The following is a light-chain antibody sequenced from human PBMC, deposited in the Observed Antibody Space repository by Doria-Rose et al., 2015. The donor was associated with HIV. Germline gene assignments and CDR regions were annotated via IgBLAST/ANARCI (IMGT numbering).Light chain of an antibody. CDR1: QRISNN. CDR2: GAS. CDR3: QQYNSWWT. Sequence: EIVMTQSPATLSVSPGETATLSCRASQRISNNVAWYQQKPGQSPRLLLYGASTRATGIPARFRGSGSGTEFTLTISSLQSEDFGVYYCQQYNSWWTFGHGTRVEIK. J-gene: IGKJ1*01. V-gene: IGKV3-15*01.